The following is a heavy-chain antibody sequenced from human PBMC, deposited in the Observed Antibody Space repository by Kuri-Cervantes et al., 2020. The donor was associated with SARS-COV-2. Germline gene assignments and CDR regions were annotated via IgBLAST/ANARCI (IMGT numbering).Heavy chain of an antibody. V-gene: IGHV4-61*01. CDR3: ATKLFGEHWFDP. Sequence: SETLSLTCTVSGASMSDPMSNYYWNWIRLTPGKGLEWIGYIFHTGSNSQNPSLKSRVTISLDTSKNQFSLSLNSVTPADTAVYYCATKLFGEHWFDPWGQGILVTVSS. J-gene: IGHJ5*02. CDR1: GASMSDPMSNYY. CDR2: IFHTGSN. D-gene: IGHD3-10*01.